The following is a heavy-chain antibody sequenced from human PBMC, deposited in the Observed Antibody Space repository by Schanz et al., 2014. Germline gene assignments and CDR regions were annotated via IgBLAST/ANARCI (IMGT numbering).Heavy chain of an antibody. J-gene: IGHJ4*02. Sequence: EVQLLESGGGLAQPGGSLRLSCAASGFSFSIFAMTWIRQAPGKGLEWVSYISNSGTTIYYADSVKGRFTISRDNAKNSLYLQMNSLRVEDTAVYYCARDLISSGWYGWGQGTLVTVSS. CDR2: ISNSGTTI. V-gene: IGHV3-48*04. CDR1: GFSFSIFA. CDR3: ARDLISSGWYG. D-gene: IGHD6-19*01.